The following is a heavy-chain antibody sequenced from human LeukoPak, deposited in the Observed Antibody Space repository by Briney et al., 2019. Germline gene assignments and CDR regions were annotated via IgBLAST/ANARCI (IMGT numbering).Heavy chain of an antibody. D-gene: IGHD2-2*01. CDR3: ARQPMPRAFDI. CDR2: IYYSGST. V-gene: IGHV4-59*01. Sequence: SETLSLTCTVSGGSISSYYWSWIRQPPGKGLEWIGYIYYSGSTNYNPSLKSRVTISVDTSKNQFSLKLSSVTAADTAVYYCARQPMPRAFDIWGQGTMVTASS. J-gene: IGHJ3*02. CDR1: GGSISSYY.